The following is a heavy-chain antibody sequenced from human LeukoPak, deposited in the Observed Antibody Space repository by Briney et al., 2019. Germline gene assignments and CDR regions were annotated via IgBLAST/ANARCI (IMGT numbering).Heavy chain of an antibody. Sequence: GGSLRLSCAASGFTVSSNYMSWVRQAPGKGLEWVATVKSGGNTYYADSVKGRFTISRDNSNNTLYLQMNSLRAEDTAVYYCAREPWGAKGAAWGMDVWGQGTTVAVSS. CDR3: AREPWGAKGAAWGMDV. CDR2: VKSGGNT. J-gene: IGHJ6*02. V-gene: IGHV3-53*01. CDR1: GFTVSSNY. D-gene: IGHD1-26*01.